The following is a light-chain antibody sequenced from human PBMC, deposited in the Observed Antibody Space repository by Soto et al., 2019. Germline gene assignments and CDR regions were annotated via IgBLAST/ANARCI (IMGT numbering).Light chain of an antibody. J-gene: IGLJ2*01. CDR3: SSDAGSDNFGV. V-gene: IGLV2-8*01. CDR1: SSDVGGYNY. CDR2: EVT. Sequence: QSALTQPPSASGSPGQSVTISCTGTSSDVGGYNYVSWYQQHPGKAPTPMIYEVTKLPSGVPDRFSGSKSGNTASLTVSGLQAEDEADYYCSSDAGSDNFGVFGGGTELTVL.